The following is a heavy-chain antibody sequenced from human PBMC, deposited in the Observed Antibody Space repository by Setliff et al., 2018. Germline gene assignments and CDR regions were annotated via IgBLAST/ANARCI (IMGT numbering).Heavy chain of an antibody. Sequence: ASVKVSCKAFGGTFSNSAINWVRQAPGQGLEWMGGIIPIRGAADYAQKFQGKVIITADGSTSTAYMELTSLRSDDAAVYYCARGPSGWSSATSRYCFYMDVWGKGTTVTVSS. CDR1: GGTFSNSA. CDR3: ARGPSGWSSATSRYCFYMDV. D-gene: IGHD6-19*01. CDR2: IIPIRGAA. J-gene: IGHJ6*03. V-gene: IGHV1-69*13.